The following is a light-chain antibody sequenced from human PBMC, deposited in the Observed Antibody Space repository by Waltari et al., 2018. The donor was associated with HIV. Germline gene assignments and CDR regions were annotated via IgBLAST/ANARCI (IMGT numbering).Light chain of an antibody. CDR3: SSFASQGSPM. CDR2: AVS. CDR1: SHVVDFYNF. V-gene: IGLV2-14*03. J-gene: IGLJ3*02. Sequence: QSPLHQPASVSASPGQSITISCTGVSHVVDFYNFVSWYQQHPGKAPQLIIYAVSSRTSGMSSRFVGSKAGVTASLTMSGLQAEDEAVYFCSSFASQGSPMFGGGTKLTV.